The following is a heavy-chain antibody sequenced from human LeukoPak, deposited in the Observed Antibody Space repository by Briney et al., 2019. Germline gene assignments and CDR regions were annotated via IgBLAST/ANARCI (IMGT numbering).Heavy chain of an antibody. D-gene: IGHD6-13*01. J-gene: IGHJ4*02. CDR3: ARMYSSSWYVLGDY. Sequence: PGGSLRLSCAASGFNFSSYWMHWVRQAPGKGLVWVSRINSDGSSTSYADSVKGRFTISRDNAKNTLYLQMNSLRAEDTAVYYCARMYSSSWYVLGDYWGQGTLVAVSS. V-gene: IGHV3-74*01. CDR2: INSDGSST. CDR1: GFNFSSYW.